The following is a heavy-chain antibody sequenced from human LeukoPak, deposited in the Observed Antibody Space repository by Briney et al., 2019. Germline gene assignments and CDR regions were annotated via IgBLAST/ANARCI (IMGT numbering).Heavy chain of an antibody. CDR1: GFTFTTYA. D-gene: IGHD4-17*01. CDR3: ARVARDDSGDYVNLDY. V-gene: IGHV3-30-3*01. Sequence: PGRSLRLSCAASGFTFTTYAFFWVRQAPGMGLEWVASISYDESNKWYADSVKSRFTFSRDNSKNTVYLQMNSLRPEDTAVYYCARVARDDSGDYVNLDYWGRGTLVTVSS. CDR2: ISYDESNK. J-gene: IGHJ4*02.